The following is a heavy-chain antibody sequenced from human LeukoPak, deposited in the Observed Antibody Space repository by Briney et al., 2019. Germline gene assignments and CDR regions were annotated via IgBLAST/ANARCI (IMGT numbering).Heavy chain of an antibody. J-gene: IGHJ4*02. CDR2: INPHGNDK. Sequence: GGSLRLSCAASGFTFNNYWMWWVRQASGKGLEWVANINPHGNDKYYPDSVKGRFTISRDNAKNSLYLQMNSLRAEDTAVYYCIGYGGYSFWGQGTLVTVSS. V-gene: IGHV3-7*01. CDR3: IGYGGYSF. CDR1: GFTFNNYW. D-gene: IGHD4-23*01.